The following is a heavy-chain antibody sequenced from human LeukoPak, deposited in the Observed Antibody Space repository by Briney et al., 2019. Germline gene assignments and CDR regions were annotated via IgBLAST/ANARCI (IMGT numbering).Heavy chain of an antibody. CDR1: GFTFSSYG. J-gene: IGHJ6*02. CDR3: ARDLVVVITRGSYYYCGMDV. D-gene: IGHD3-22*01. Sequence: PGGSLRLSCAASGFTFSSYGMHWVRQAPGKGLEWVAVIWYDGSNKYYADSVKGRFTISRDNSKNTLYLQMNSLRAEDTAVYYCARDLVVVITRGSYYYCGMDVWGQGTTVTVSS. V-gene: IGHV3-33*01. CDR2: IWYDGSNK.